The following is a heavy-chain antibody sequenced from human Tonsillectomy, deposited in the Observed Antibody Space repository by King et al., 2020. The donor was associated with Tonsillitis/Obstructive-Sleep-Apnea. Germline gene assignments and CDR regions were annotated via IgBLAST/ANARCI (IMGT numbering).Heavy chain of an antibody. J-gene: IGHJ6*02. Sequence: VQLVESGGVVVQPGGSLRLSCAASGFTFDDFAMHWVRQAPGKGLEWVSLISWDGGSTYYADSVKGRFIISRENSKNSLYLQMNSLRAEDTALYFCAKDVDIAGFNGMDVWGHGTTVTVSS. D-gene: IGHD5-12*01. CDR3: AKDVDIAGFNGMDV. V-gene: IGHV3-43D*03. CDR2: ISWDGGST. CDR1: GFTFDDFA.